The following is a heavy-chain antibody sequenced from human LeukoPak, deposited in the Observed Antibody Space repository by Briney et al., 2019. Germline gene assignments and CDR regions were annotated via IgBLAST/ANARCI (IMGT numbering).Heavy chain of an antibody. D-gene: IGHD3-10*01. CDR2: IYYSGST. CDR1: GGSLTNYY. CDR3: ARLTKNDSGSFRFGKKKRGYMDV. V-gene: IGHV4-59*12. Sequence: SETLSLTCTVSGGSLTNYYWSWIRQPPGKGLDWIGHIYYSGSTNYNPSLKSRVTISLDTSKNQFSLKLSSVTAADTAVYYCARLTKNDSGSFRFGKKKRGYMDVWGKGTTVTISS. J-gene: IGHJ6*03.